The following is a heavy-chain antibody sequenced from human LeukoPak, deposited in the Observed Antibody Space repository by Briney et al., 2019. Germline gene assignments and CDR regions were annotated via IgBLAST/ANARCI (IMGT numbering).Heavy chain of an antibody. J-gene: IGHJ1*01. CDR1: GFTFSDAW. D-gene: IGHD2-21*02. V-gene: IGHV3-15*01. CDR2: IKSKTDGETA. Sequence: GGSLRLSCAASGFTFSDAWMTWVRQAPGKGLEWVGRIKSKTDGETADYSAPVKGRFTISRDDSKNTLYLQMNSLITEDTAVYYCTTCGGDCYSYFQHWGQGTLVSVSS. CDR3: TTCGGDCYSYFQH.